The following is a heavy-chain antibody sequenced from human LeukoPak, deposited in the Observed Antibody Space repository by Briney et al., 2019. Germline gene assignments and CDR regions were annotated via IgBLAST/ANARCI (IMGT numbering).Heavy chain of an antibody. D-gene: IGHD2-2*01. J-gene: IGHJ4*02. CDR3: ARAGYCSSTSCLYDTNDY. V-gene: IGHV1-18*01. CDR1: GYTFTSYG. Sequence: GASVKVSCKASGYTFTSYGISWVRQAPGQGLEWMGWISAYNGNTNYAQKLQGRVTITTDTSTSTAYMELRSLRSDDTAVYYCARAGYCSSTSCLYDTNDYWGQGTLVTVSS. CDR2: ISAYNGNT.